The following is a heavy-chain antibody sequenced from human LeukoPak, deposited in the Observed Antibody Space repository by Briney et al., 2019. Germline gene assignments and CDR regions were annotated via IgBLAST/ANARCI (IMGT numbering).Heavy chain of an antibody. CDR2: IKQDGSGK. CDR3: VRDLAGPPQEAFDI. V-gene: IGHV3-7*01. Sequence: PGGSLRLSCAASGFSFSSYWMSWVRQAPGKGLEWVANIKQDGSGKYYVDSVKGRFTISRDNAQNSLYLQMNSLRAEDTAVYYCVRDLAGPPQEAFDIWGQGTVVTVSS. CDR1: GFSFSSYW. J-gene: IGHJ3*02.